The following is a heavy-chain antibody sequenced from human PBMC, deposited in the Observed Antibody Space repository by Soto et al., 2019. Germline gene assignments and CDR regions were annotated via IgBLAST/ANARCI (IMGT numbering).Heavy chain of an antibody. D-gene: IGHD3-22*01. CDR2: IIPIFGTA. J-gene: IGHJ4*02. V-gene: IGHV1-69*13. CDR3: ARDTFLLHSSGTFDY. Sequence: SVKVSCTASGGTFSSYAIRWVRQAPGQGLEWMGGIIPIFGTANYAQKFQGRVTITADESTSTAYMELSSLRSEDTAVYYCARDTFLLHSSGTFDYWGQGTLVTVSS. CDR1: GGTFSSYA.